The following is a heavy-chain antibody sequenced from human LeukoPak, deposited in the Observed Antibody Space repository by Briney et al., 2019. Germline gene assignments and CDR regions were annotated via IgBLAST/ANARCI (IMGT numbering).Heavy chain of an antibody. CDR3: TRGLLWFGEFPNWFDP. J-gene: IGHJ5*02. Sequence: GGSLRLSCTASGFTFGDYAMSWFRQAPGKGLEWVGFIRSKAYGGTTEYAASVKGRFTISRDDSKSIAYLQMNSLKTEDTAVYYCTRGLLWFGEFPNWFDPWGQGTLVTVSS. CDR2: IRSKAYGGTT. D-gene: IGHD3-10*01. V-gene: IGHV3-49*03. CDR1: GFTFGDYA.